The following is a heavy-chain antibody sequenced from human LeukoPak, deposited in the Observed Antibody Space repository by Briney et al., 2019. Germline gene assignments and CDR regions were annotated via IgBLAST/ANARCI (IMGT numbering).Heavy chain of an antibody. J-gene: IGHJ6*02. CDR3: ARVYGSGSYYPKYYYYYYGMDV. CDR1: GGSISSHY. D-gene: IGHD3-10*01. V-gene: IGHV4-59*11. Sequence: PSETLSLTCTVSGGSISSHYWSWIRQPPGKGLEWIGYIYYSGSTNYNPSLKSRVTISVDTSKNQFSLKLSSVTAADTAVYYCARVYGSGSYYPKYYYYYYGMDVWGQGTTVTVSS. CDR2: IYYSGST.